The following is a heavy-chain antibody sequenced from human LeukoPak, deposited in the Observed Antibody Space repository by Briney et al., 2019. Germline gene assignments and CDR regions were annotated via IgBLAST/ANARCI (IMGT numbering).Heavy chain of an antibody. CDR1: GFTFSSYS. J-gene: IGHJ4*02. CDR3: AKDILELPIGPFDY. CDR2: ISTGSSYI. V-gene: IGHV3-21*04. Sequence: PGGSLRLSCAASGFTFSSYSMKWVRQAPGKGLEWVSSISTGSSYIHYADSVKGRFTISRDNAKNSLYLQMNSLRAEDTALYYCAKDILELPIGPFDYWGQGTLVTVSS. D-gene: IGHD1-26*01.